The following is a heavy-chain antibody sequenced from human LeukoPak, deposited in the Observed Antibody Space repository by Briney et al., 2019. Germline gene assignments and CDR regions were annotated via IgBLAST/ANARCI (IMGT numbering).Heavy chain of an antibody. J-gene: IGHJ4*02. CDR2: IIPIFGIA. V-gene: IGHV1-69*04. CDR1: GGTFSSYA. Sequence: GASVKVSCKASGGTFSSYAISWVRQAPGQGLEWMGRIIPIFGIAHYAQKFQGRVTITADKSTSTAYMELSSLRSEDTAVYYCARDTAMVKFGNWGQGTLVTVSS. CDR3: ARDTAMVKFGN. D-gene: IGHD5-18*01.